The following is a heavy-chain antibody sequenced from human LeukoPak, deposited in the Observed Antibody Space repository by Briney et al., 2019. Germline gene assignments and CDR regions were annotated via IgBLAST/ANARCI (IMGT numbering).Heavy chain of an antibody. V-gene: IGHV4-34*01. CDR1: GGSFSGYY. J-gene: IGHJ4*02. CDR2: IYHSGST. Sequence: SETLSLTCAVYGGSFSGYYWSWIRQPPGKGLEWIGYIYHSGSTYYNPSLKSRVTISVDRSKNQFSLKLSSVTAADTAVYYCARGHCSGGSCYNYYFDYWGQGTLVTVSS. D-gene: IGHD2-15*01. CDR3: ARGHCSGGSCYNYYFDY.